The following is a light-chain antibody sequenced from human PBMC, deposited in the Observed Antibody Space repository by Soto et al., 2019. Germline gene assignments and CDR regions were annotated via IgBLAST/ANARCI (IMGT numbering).Light chain of an antibody. CDR2: GAS. Sequence: EIVLTQSPGTLSLSPGERATLSCRASQSVSSNLAWYQQKPGQAPRLLIYGASSRTTGIPDRSSGSGSGTDFTLTISRLEPEDFAVYYCQQYGSSPSTFGQGTKVDIK. V-gene: IGKV3-20*01. CDR1: QSVSSN. J-gene: IGKJ1*01. CDR3: QQYGSSPST.